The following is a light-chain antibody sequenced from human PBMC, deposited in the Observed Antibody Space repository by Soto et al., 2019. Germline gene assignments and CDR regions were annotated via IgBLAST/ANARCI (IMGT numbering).Light chain of an antibody. CDR2: DAS. V-gene: IGKV1-5*01. Sequence: DIPMTQSPSTLSASVGERVTITCRASQSISVWMAWYQQKPGRAPKLLIYDASNLESGVPSRFSGSGSGTEFTLSISSLQPDDFATYYCQKYNSYSWTFGQGTKVEIK. CDR1: QSISVW. J-gene: IGKJ1*01. CDR3: QKYNSYSWT.